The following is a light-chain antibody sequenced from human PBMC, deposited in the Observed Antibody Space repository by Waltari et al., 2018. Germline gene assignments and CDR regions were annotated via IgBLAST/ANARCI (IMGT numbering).Light chain of an antibody. CDR1: SSDVGGYNY. CDR2: GVS. J-gene: IGLJ1*01. CDR3: SSYTSSSTLYV. V-gene: IGLV2-14*01. Sequence: QSALTQPASVSGSPGQSITISCTGTSSDVGGYNYVSWYHKHPGKAPKLMIFGVSNRPSGVSNRFSGSKSGNTASLTISGLQAEDEADYYCSSYTSSSTLYVFGTGTKVTVL.